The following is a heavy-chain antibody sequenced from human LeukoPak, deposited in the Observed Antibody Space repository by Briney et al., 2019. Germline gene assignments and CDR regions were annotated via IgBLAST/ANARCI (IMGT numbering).Heavy chain of an antibody. CDR2: ISSSGSTI. D-gene: IGHD6-19*01. CDR3: ARSTYSSGWYLY. CDR1: GFTFSTYF. Sequence: PGGSLRLSCAASGFTFSTYFMHWVRQAPGKGLEWVSYISSSGSTIYYADSVKGRFTISRDNAKNSLYLQMNSLRAEDTAVYYCARSTYSSGWYLYWGQGTLVTVSS. J-gene: IGHJ4*02. V-gene: IGHV3-48*03.